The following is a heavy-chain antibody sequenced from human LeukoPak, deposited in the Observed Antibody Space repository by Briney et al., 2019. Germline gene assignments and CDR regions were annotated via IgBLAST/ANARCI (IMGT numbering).Heavy chain of an antibody. V-gene: IGHV1-18*01. CDR3: ARDGSPRVYPPPRVDYYYYGMDV. CDR1: GYTFTSYG. J-gene: IGHJ6*02. CDR2: ISAYNGNT. Sequence: ASVKVSCKASGYTFTSYGISWVRQAPGQGLEWMGWISAYNGNTNYAQKLQGRVTMTTDTSTSTAYMELRSLRSDDTAVYYCARDGSPRVYPPPRVDYYYYGMDVWGQGTTVTVSS. D-gene: IGHD2/OR15-2a*01.